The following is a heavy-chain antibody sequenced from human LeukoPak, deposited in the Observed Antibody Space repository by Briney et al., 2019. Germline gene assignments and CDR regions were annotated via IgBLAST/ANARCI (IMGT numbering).Heavy chain of an antibody. D-gene: IGHD2-2*02. Sequence: GGSLRLSCAASGFTFSSYSTNWVRQAPGKGLEWVSSISSSSSYIHYADSVKGRFTISRDNAKNSLYLQMNSLRAEDTAVYYCARSSPHCSSTSCYNDAFDIWGQGTMVTVSS. CDR1: GFTFSSYS. CDR3: ARSSPHCSSTSCYNDAFDI. V-gene: IGHV3-21*01. J-gene: IGHJ3*02. CDR2: ISSSSSYI.